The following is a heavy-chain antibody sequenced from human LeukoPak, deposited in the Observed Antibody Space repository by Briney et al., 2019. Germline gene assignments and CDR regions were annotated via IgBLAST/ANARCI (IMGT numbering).Heavy chain of an antibody. D-gene: IGHD1-1*01. V-gene: IGHV4-39*01. CDR1: GGSISSSSYY. CDR3: ATLDRTTDAFDI. J-gene: IGHJ3*02. CDR2: IYYSGST. Sequence: SETLSLTCTVSGGSISSSSYYWGWIRQPPGKGLEWIGSIYYSGSTYYNPSLKSRVTISVDTSKNQFSLELSSVTAADTAVYYCATLDRTTDAFDIWGQGTMVTVSS.